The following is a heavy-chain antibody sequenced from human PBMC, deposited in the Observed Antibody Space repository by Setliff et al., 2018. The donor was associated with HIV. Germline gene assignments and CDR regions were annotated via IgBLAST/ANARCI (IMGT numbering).Heavy chain of an antibody. V-gene: IGHV3-23*01. J-gene: IGHJ4*02. CDR3: ARGVFDY. Sequence: PGGSLRLSCAASGFTFSSYGMNWVRQAPGKGPEWLSLMSGINDNTHYADSVKGRYTISRDNSKNTLYLQMNSLRAEDTAVYYCARGVFDYWGQGALVTVSS. CDR2: MSGINDNT. CDR1: GFTFSSYG.